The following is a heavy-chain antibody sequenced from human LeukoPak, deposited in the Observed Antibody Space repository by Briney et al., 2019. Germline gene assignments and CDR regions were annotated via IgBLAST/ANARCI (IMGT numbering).Heavy chain of an antibody. D-gene: IGHD3-3*01. V-gene: IGHV3-30*02. J-gene: IGHJ4*02. Sequence: QTGGSLRLSCAASGFTFNNYGMHWVRQAPGKGLEWVAFIRYNGNNQYYADSVKGRFTISRDNSKSTLYLQMNSLRAEDTALYYCAKGNVVSRSGLAPPDYWGQGTLVSVSS. CDR3: AKGNVVSRSGLAPPDY. CDR1: GFTFNNYG. CDR2: IRYNGNNQ.